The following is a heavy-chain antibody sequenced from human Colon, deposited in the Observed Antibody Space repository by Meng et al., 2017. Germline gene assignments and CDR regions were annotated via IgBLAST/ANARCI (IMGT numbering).Heavy chain of an antibody. D-gene: IGHD4-17*01. CDR3: ARDRKHYGERIWFDP. J-gene: IGHJ5*02. CDR2: IYYSRST. CDR1: GGTISGSDYY. Sequence: VQLKAALPQLEHTYPTLSLPCAVAGGTISGSDYYWSWIRQPPGKVLEWIGNIYYSRSTYSNAPLKSRVTIVIDRSNNQFSLKLSSVTAADTAVYYWARDRKHYGERIWFDPWGQGTLVTVSS. V-gene: IGHV4-30-4*01.